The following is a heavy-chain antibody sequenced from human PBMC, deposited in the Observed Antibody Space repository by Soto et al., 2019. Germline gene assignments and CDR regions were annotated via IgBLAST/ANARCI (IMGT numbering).Heavy chain of an antibody. V-gene: IGHV1-69*02. CDR2: IIPILGIA. J-gene: IGHJ6*03. CDR3: ARQTYSGRQYYYMDY. CDR1: GGTFSSYT. Sequence: QVQLVQSGAEVKKPGSSVKVSCKASGGTFSSYTFSWVRQAPGQGLEWMGKIIPILGIANYAQKFQGRVTITADKSTSTAYMELSSLRSEDTAVYYCARQTYSGRQYYYMDYWGKGTTVTVSS. D-gene: IGHD1-26*01.